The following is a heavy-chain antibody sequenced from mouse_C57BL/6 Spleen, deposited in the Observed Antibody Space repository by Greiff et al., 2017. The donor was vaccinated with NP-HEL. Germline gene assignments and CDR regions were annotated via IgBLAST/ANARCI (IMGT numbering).Heavy chain of an antibody. CDR1: GYTFTSYG. D-gene: IGHD4-1*01. V-gene: IGHV1-81*01. J-gene: IGHJ2*01. CDR2: IYPRSGNT. CDR3: AIWGGTGDY. Sequence: QVQLKQSGAELARPGASVKLSCKASGYTFTSYGISWVKQRTGQGLEWIGEIYPRSGNTYYNEKFKGKATMTADKSSSAAYMELRSLTSEDSAVYCGAIWGGTGDYWGQGTTLTVSS.